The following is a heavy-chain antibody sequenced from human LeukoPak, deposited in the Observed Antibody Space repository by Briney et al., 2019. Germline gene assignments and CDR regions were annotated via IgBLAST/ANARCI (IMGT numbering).Heavy chain of an antibody. V-gene: IGHV2-5*01. CDR2: VYWNEDK. J-gene: IGHJ4*02. CDR1: GFSLRTNGVA. D-gene: IGHD1-26*01. Sequence: SGPTLVNPTQTLTLTCSCFGFSLRTNGVAVGWIRQPPGKALEWLALVYWNEDKHYSPSLRSRLTIIKDTSRNQVVLTLTNMDPADTATYYCAHRITGGTYRLDYWGQGALVTVSS. CDR3: AHRITGGTYRLDY.